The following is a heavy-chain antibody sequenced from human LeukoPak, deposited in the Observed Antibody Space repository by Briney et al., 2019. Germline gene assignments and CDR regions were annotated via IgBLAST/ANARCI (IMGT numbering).Heavy chain of an antibody. CDR2: IDTTSTYI. J-gene: IGHJ4*02. D-gene: IGHD6-19*01. Sequence: GGSLRLSCAASGFTFSSFNMNWVRQAPGKGLEWVASIDTTSTYIFYADSVRGRFTISRDHARSSLSLQMHSLTADDTAVYYCAKSRGVAGFDYWGQGTLVTVSS. CDR3: AKSRGVAGFDY. V-gene: IGHV3-21*01. CDR1: GFTFSSFN.